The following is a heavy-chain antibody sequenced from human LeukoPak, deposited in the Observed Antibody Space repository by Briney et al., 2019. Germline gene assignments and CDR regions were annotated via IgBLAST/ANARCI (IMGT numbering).Heavy chain of an antibody. V-gene: IGHV3-23*01. D-gene: IGHD1-26*01. CDR1: GFTFSSFA. CDR2: ISGSGGST. J-gene: IGHJ4*02. Sequence: PGGSLRLSCAASGFTFSSFAMSWVRQAPGKGLEWVSTISGSGGSTSYADSVKGRFTISRDNPKNSLYLQMNNLRADDTAVYYCTRDTDGSLDYWGQGILVTVAS. CDR3: TRDTDGSLDY.